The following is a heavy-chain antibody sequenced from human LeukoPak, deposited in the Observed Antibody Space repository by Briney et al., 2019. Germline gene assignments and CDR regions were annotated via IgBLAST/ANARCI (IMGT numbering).Heavy chain of an antibody. CDR1: GYTFTGYY. J-gene: IGHJ3*02. D-gene: IGHD3-9*01. Sequence: GASVKVSCKASGYTFTGYYMHWVRQAPGQGLEWMGWINPNSGGTNYAQKFQGRVTMTRDTSISTAYMELSRLRSDDTAVYYCAREVLRYFDWLSAAFDIWGQGTMVTVSS. V-gene: IGHV1-2*02. CDR3: AREVLRYFDWLSAAFDI. CDR2: INPNSGGT.